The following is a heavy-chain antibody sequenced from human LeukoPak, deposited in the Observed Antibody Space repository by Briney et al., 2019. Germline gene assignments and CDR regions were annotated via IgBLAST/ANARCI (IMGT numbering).Heavy chain of an antibody. CDR1: GGSVGSGTFY. D-gene: IGHD6-13*01. CDR2: INHSGST. Sequence: SETLSLTCTVSGGSVGSGTFYWSWIRQPPGKGLEWIGEINHSGSTNFNPSLKSRVTISVDTSKNRFSLKLTSVTAADAAIYYCASSYSSSWCFPHWGQGTLVSVSS. J-gene: IGHJ1*01. V-gene: IGHV4-61*01. CDR3: ASSYSSSWCFPH.